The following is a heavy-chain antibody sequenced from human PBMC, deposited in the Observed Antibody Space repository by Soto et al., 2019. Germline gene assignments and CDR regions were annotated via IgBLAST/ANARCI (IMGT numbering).Heavy chain of an antibody. Sequence: QVQLVQSGAEVKKPGASVKVSCKASGYTFTSYGISWVRQAPGQGLEWMGWISAYNGNTNYAQKLQDRVTMTTDASTSTAYMEVGSLRSDDTAVYYCERDSFSLAKYAPFDYWGQGTLVSVSS. D-gene: IGHD2-8*01. V-gene: IGHV1-18*01. CDR3: ERDSFSLAKYAPFDY. CDR2: ISAYNGNT. J-gene: IGHJ4*02. CDR1: GYTFTSYG.